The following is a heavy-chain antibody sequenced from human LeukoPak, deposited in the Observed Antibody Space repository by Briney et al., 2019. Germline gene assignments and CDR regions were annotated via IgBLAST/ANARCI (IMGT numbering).Heavy chain of an antibody. CDR2: ISRLAGST. CDR1: GFTFSDYS. Sequence: GGSLRLSCAASGFTFSDYSMSWVRQAPGKGLEWVSAISRLAGSTAYADSVNGRFTISRDNSQNTLFLQMNSLRVDDTAMYYCAKDVRDYYGTGTLNFDSWGQGTLVGVSS. D-gene: IGHD3-10*01. J-gene: IGHJ4*02. V-gene: IGHV3-23*01. CDR3: AKDVRDYYGTGTLNFDS.